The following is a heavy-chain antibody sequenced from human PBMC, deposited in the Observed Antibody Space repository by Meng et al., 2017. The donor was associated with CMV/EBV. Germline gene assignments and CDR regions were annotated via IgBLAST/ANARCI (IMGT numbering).Heavy chain of an antibody. V-gene: IGHV4-39*07. D-gene: IGHD3-3*01. CDR2: IYYSGST. CDR3: ASRITIFGVVTAFDP. Sequence: EPGPGWVKPSETLSLTCTGSAGSISSSSSYWGWIRQPPGKGLEWIGSIYYSGSTYYNPSLKSRVTISVDTSKNQFSLKLSSVTAADTAVYYCASRITIFGVVTAFDPWGQGTLVTVSS. CDR1: AGSISSSSSY. J-gene: IGHJ5*02.